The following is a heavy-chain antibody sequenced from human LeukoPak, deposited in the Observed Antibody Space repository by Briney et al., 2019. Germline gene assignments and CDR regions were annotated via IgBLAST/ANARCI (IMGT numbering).Heavy chain of an antibody. J-gene: IGHJ3*02. CDR2: IWYGGSNT. CDR1: GFTFSDYY. CDR3: AKDLTIFGVVPDAFDI. V-gene: IGHV3-33*06. Sequence: PGGSLRLSCAAFGFTFSDYYMSWIRQAPGKGLEWVAVIWYGGSNTCYADSVKGRFTISRDNSKNTLYLQMNSLRAEDTAVYYCAKDLTIFGVVPDAFDIWGQGTMVTVSS. D-gene: IGHD3-3*01.